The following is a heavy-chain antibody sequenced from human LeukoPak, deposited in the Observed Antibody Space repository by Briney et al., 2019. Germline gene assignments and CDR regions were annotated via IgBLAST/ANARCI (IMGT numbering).Heavy chain of an antibody. J-gene: IGHJ4*02. CDR3: ARRLADHFDY. Sequence: SETLSLTCTVSGGSISSSSYYWGWIRQPPGKGLEWIGRIYYSGSTYYNPSLKSRVTISVDTSKNQFSLKLSSVTAADTAVYYCARRLADHFDYWGQGTLVTVSS. CDR1: GGSISSSSYY. CDR2: IYYSGST. D-gene: IGHD3-22*01. V-gene: IGHV4-39*01.